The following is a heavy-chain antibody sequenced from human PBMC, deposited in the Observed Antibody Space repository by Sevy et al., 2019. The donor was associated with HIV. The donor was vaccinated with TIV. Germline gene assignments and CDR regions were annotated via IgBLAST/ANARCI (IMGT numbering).Heavy chain of an antibody. V-gene: IGHV1-2*02. CDR3: ARSLSAYCSGGSCGSAFDY. Sequence: ASVKVSCKASGYTFTGYYMHWVRQAPGQGLEWMGWINPNSGGTNYAQKFQGRVTMTRDTSISTAYMELSRLRSDDTAVYYCARSLSAYCSGGSCGSAFDYWGQGTLVTVSS. CDR1: GYTFTGYY. D-gene: IGHD2-15*01. CDR2: INPNSGGT. J-gene: IGHJ4*02.